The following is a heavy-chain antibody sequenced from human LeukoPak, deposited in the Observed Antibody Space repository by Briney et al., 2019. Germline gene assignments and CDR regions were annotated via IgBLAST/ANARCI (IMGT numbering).Heavy chain of an antibody. J-gene: IGHJ4*02. D-gene: IGHD3-10*01. CDR2: ISTSGSNI. V-gene: IGHV3-11*04. CDR3: ARAYGSGSYWFDY. Sequence: GGSLRLSCAASGFTFSDYYMSWIRHAPGKGLEWISYISTSGSNIHYADSVKGRFTISRDNAENSVYLQMNRLRDEDTAIYYCARAYGSGSYWFDYWGQGTLVTVSS. CDR1: GFTFSDYY.